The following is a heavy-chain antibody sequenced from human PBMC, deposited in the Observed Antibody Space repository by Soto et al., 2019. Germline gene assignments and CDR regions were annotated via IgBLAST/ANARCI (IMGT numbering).Heavy chain of an antibody. Sequence: LRLSCAASGFTFSSYGMHWVRQAPGKGLEWVAVIWYDGSNKYYADSVKGRFTISRDNSKSTLYLQMNSLRAEDTAVYYCARDSSYGSGSYYNSVSYFDYWGQGTLVTVSS. J-gene: IGHJ4*02. CDR2: IWYDGSNK. CDR1: GFTFSSYG. CDR3: ARDSSYGSGSYYNSVSYFDY. D-gene: IGHD3-10*01. V-gene: IGHV3-33*01.